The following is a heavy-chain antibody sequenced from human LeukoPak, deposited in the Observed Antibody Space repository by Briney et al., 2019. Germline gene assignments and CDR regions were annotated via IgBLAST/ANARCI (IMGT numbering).Heavy chain of an antibody. J-gene: IGHJ4*02. CDR2: ISSSSSYI. Sequence: GGSLRLSCAASGFTFSSYSMNWVRQAPGKGLEWVSCISSSSSYIYYADSIKGRFTISRDNAKNSLYLQMNSLRAEDTAVYYCAKGDIVVVPAANPHWGQGTLVTVSS. CDR1: GFTFSSYS. V-gene: IGHV3-21*01. D-gene: IGHD2-2*01. CDR3: AKGDIVVVPAANPH.